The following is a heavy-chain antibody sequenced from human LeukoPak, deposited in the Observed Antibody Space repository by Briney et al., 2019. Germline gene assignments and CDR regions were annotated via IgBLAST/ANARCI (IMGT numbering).Heavy chain of an antibody. CDR2: IYTSGST. CDR1: GGSISSYY. J-gene: IGHJ4*02. D-gene: IGHD5-12*01. CDR3: ARIHYSGYDWHLDN. V-gene: IGHV4-4*07. Sequence: SETLSLTCTVSGGSISSYYWSWIRQPAGKGLEWIGRIYTSGSTNYNPSLRSRVTMSLDTSKNQLSLRLSSVTAADTAVYYCARIHYSGYDWHLDNWGQGTLVTVSS.